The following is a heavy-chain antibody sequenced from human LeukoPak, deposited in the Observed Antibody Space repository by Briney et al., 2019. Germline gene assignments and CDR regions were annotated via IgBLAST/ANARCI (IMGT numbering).Heavy chain of an antibody. CDR1: GYSFTSYC. Sequence: GESLKISCKGSGYSFTSYCISWVRQMPGKGLEWLGIIYPGDSDTRYSPSFQGQVTISADKSIGTAYLQWSSLKASDTAMYYCARQAVPVAKYFQFWGQGTLVTVSS. V-gene: IGHV5-51*01. D-gene: IGHD2-2*01. CDR2: IYPGDSDT. J-gene: IGHJ1*01. CDR3: ARQAVPVAKYFQF.